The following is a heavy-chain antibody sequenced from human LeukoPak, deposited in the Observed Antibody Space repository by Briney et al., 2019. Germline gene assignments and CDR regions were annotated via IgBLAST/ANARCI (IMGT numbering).Heavy chain of an antibody. D-gene: IGHD2-15*01. V-gene: IGHV1-2*02. J-gene: IGHJ6*02. Sequence: GASVKVSCKASGYTFTGYYMHWVRQAPGQGLEWMGWINPNSGGTNYAQKFQGGVTMTRDPSISTAYMELSRLRSDDTAVYYCAREDIVVVVARMDVWGQGTTVTVSS. CDR1: GYTFTGYY. CDR3: AREDIVVVVARMDV. CDR2: INPNSGGT.